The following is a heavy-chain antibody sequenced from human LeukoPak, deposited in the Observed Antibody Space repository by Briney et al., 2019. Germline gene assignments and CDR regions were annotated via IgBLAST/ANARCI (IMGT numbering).Heavy chain of an antibody. CDR3: ARRMVGGGNSEFDY. D-gene: IGHD4-23*01. CDR2: IYYSGST. V-gene: IGHV4-30-4*01. CDR1: GGSISSGDYY. Sequence: PSETLSLTCTVSGGSISSGDYYWSWIRQPPGKGLEWIGYIYYSGSTYYNPSLKSRVTISVDTSENQFSLKLSSVTAADTAVYYCARRMVGGGNSEFDYWGQGTLVTVSS. J-gene: IGHJ4*02.